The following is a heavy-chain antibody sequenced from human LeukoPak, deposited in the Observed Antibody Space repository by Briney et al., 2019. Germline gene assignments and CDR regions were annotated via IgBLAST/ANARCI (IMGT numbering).Heavy chain of an antibody. J-gene: IGHJ4*02. CDR3: ARDQSGSYPAPIVY. CDR1: GYTFTSYG. D-gene: IGHD1-26*01. V-gene: IGHV1-18*01. CDR2: ISAYNGNT. Sequence: GASVKVCCKASGYTFTSYGISWVRQAPGQGLEWMGWISAYNGNTNYAQKLQGRVTMTTDTSTSTAYMELRSLRADDTAVYYCARDQSGSYPAPIVYWGQGTLVTASS.